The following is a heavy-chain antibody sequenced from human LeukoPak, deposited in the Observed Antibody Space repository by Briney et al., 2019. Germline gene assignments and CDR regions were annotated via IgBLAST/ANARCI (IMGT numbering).Heavy chain of an antibody. V-gene: IGHV4-34*01. CDR3: ARGPPVGDFWSGHYYYYYYMDV. Sequence: SETLSLTCAVYGGSFSGYYWSWIRQPPGKGLEWIGEINHSGSTNYNPSLKSRVTISVDTSKNQFSLKLSSVTAADTAVYYCARGPPVGDFWSGHYYYYYYMDVWGKGTTVTVSS. J-gene: IGHJ6*03. CDR2: INHSGST. D-gene: IGHD3-3*01. CDR1: GGSFSGYY.